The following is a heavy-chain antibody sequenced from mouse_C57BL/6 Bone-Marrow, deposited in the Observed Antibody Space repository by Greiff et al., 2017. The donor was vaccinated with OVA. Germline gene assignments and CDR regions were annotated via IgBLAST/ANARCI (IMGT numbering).Heavy chain of an antibody. CDR2: ISDGGSYT. CDR1: GFTFSSYA. V-gene: IGHV5-4*01. D-gene: IGHD2-4*01. J-gene: IGHJ3*01. CDR3: AREEDLYYDYASWFAY. Sequence: EVHLVESGGGLVKPGGSLKLSCAASGFTFSSYAMSWVRQTPEKRLEWVATISDGGSYTYYPDNVKGRFTISRDNAKNNLYLQRSHLKSEDTAMYYCAREEDLYYDYASWFAYWGQGTLVTVSA.